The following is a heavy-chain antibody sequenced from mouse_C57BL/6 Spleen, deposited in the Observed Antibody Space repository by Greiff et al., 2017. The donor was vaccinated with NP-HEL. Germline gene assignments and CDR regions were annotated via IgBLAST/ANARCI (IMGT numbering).Heavy chain of an antibody. Sequence: EVQLVESGGGLVKPGGSLKLSCAASGFTFSSYAMSWVRQTPEKRLEWVATISDGGSYTYYPDNVKGRFTISRDNAKNNLYLQMSHLKSEDTAMYYCARGGTGTAWFAYWGQGTLVTVSA. CDR2: ISDGGSYT. D-gene: IGHD4-1*01. V-gene: IGHV5-4*01. J-gene: IGHJ3*01. CDR3: ARGGTGTAWFAY. CDR1: GFTFSSYA.